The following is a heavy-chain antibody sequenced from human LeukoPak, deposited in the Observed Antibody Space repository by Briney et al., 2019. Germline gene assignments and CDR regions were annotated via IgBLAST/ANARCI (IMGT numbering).Heavy chain of an antibody. CDR3: AKDVGKWESLHFFDY. J-gene: IGHJ4*02. V-gene: IGHV1-8*01. CDR1: GYTFTSYD. Sequence: GASVKVSCKASGYTFTSYDFSWVRQATGQRPEWMGWMSPNSGDTGYAQKFQDRVTMTRNTSISTAYMELSSLRSDDTAVYYCAKDVGKWESLHFFDYWGQGTLVTVSS. D-gene: IGHD1-26*01. CDR2: MSPNSGDT.